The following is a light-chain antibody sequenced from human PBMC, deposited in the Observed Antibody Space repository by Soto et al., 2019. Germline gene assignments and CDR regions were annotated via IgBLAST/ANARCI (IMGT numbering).Light chain of an antibody. Sequence: EIVMTQSPLSLPVTPGEPASISCRSSQSLLHSNGYNYLDWYLQKPGQSPQLLIYLGSERASGVPDRFSCSGSGTDFTLKISRVEAEDVGVYYCMQPLQTPITFGQGTRLEIK. CDR2: LGS. J-gene: IGKJ5*01. CDR3: MQPLQTPIT. V-gene: IGKV2-28*01. CDR1: QSLLHSNGYNY.